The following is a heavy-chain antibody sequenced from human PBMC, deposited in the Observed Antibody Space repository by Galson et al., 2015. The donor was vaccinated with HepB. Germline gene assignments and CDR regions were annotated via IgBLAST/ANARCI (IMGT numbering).Heavy chain of an antibody. V-gene: IGHV3-30*18. D-gene: IGHD3-3*01. CDR2: ISYDGSNK. J-gene: IGHJ4*02. Sequence: SYGMHWVRQAPGKGLEWVAVISYDGSNKYYADSVKGRFTISRDNSKNTLYLQMNSLRAEDTAVYYCAKDRLYYDFWSGSEFDYWGQGTLVTVSS. CDR1: SYG. CDR3: AKDRLYYDFWSGSEFDY.